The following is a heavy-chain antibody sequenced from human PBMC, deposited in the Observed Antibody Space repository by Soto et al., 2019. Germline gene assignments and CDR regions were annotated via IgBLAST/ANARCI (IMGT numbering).Heavy chain of an antibody. CDR3: ARGVGSGSYYNQYNWFDP. J-gene: IGHJ5*02. Sequence: ASVKVSCKASGYTFTSYGISWVRQAPGQGLEWMGWISAYSGSTNYAQKLQGRVTMTTDTSTSTAYMELRSLRSDDTAVYYCARGVGSGSYYNQYNWFDPWAQGTLVTVSS. CDR1: GYTFTSYG. V-gene: IGHV1-18*01. CDR2: ISAYSGST. D-gene: IGHD3-10*01.